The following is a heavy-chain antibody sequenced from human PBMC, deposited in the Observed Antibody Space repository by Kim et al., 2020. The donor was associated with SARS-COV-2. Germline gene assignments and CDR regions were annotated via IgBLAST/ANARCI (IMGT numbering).Heavy chain of an antibody. V-gene: IGHV4-59*13. J-gene: IGHJ6*02. D-gene: IGHD1-26*01. CDR2: IYYSGST. CDR1: GGSISSYY. Sequence: SETLSLTCTVSGGSISSYYWSWIRQPPGKGLEWIGYIYYSGSTNYNPSLKSRVTISVDTSKNQFSLKLSSVTAADTAVYYCARGSHSGSYAGGGYYYGMDVWGQGTTVTVSS. CDR3: ARGSHSGSYAGGGYYYGMDV.